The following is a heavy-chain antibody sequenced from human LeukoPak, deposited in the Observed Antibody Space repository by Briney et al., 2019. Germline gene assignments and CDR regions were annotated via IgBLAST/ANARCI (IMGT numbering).Heavy chain of an antibody. J-gene: IGHJ4*02. V-gene: IGHV1-8*03. D-gene: IGHD7-27*01. Sequence: GASVKVSCKASGYNFNSLDINWVRQAPGQGLEWMGWMSPNNDDTGYAQKFQGRVTFTGNTAISTVYMELSSLRSEDTAVYYCARGVDAGVDYWGQGTLVTVSS. CDR3: ARGVDAGVDY. CDR2: MSPNNDDT. CDR1: GYNFNSLD.